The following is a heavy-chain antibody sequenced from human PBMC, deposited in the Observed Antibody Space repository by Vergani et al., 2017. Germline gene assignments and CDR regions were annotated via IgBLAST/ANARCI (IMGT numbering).Heavy chain of an antibody. Sequence: EVQLVESGGGLVQPGRSLRLSCAASGFTFDDYAMHWVRQAPGKGLEWVSGICWNSGSIGYADSVKGRFTISRDNAKNSLYLQMNSLRAEDTALYYCAKDHYDFWSGYPNLSPFDLWGRGTLVTVSS. J-gene: IGHJ2*01. V-gene: IGHV3-9*01. CDR3: AKDHYDFWSGYPNLSPFDL. CDR1: GFTFDDYA. D-gene: IGHD3-3*01. CDR2: ICWNSGSI.